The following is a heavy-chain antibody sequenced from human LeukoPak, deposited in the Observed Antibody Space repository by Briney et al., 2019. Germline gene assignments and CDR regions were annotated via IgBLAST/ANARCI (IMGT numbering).Heavy chain of an antibody. J-gene: IGHJ6*03. D-gene: IGHD3-9*01. Sequence: SETLSLTCAVYGGSLSGYFWSWIRQPQGKGLEWIGEINHSGITNYNPSLKSRVTISVDTSKNQFSLKLSSVTAADTAVYSCARLGSRHVLRYFDWLYYIDVWGKGTTVTISS. CDR3: ARLGSRHVLRYFDWLYYIDV. CDR1: GGSLSGYF. CDR2: INHSGIT. V-gene: IGHV4-34*01.